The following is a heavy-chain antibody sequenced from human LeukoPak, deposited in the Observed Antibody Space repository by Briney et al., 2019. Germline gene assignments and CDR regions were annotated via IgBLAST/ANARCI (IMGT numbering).Heavy chain of an antibody. V-gene: IGHV3-7*01. CDR3: ARDSPFYGHVYYYYGMDV. D-gene: IGHD4-17*01. J-gene: IGHJ6*02. Sequence: PGGSLRLSCAASGFTFSSYAMSWVRQAPGKGLEWVANIKQDGSEKYYVDSVKGRFTISRDNAKNSLYLQMNSLRAEDTAVYYCARDSPFYGHVYYYYGMDVWGQGTTVTVSS. CDR2: IKQDGSEK. CDR1: GFTFSSYA.